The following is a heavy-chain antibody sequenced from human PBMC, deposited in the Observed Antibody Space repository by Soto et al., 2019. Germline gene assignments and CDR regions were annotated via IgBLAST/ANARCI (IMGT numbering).Heavy chain of an antibody. CDR2: IIPIFGTA. Sequence: SVKVSCKASGGTFSSYAISWVRQAPGQGLEWMGGIIPIFGTANYAQKFQGRVTITADKSTSTAYMELSSLRSEDTAVYYCARQWLVRGGFDPWGQGTLVTVSS. CDR3: ARQWLVRGGFDP. CDR1: GGTFSSYA. V-gene: IGHV1-69*06. J-gene: IGHJ5*02. D-gene: IGHD6-19*01.